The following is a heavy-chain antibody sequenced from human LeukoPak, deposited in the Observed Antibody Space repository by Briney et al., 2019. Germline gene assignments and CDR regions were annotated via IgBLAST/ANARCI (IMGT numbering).Heavy chain of an antibody. CDR1: GFTFDDYA. CDR2: ISWNSGSI. CDR3: AKDMHYDSSGYYSPYFDY. Sequence: PGRSLRLSCAASGFTFDDYAMHWVRQAPGKGLEWVSGISWNSGSIGYADSVKGRFTISRDNAKNSLYLQMNGLRAEDTALYYCAKDMHYDSSGYYSPYFDYWGQGTLVTVSS. J-gene: IGHJ4*02. D-gene: IGHD3-22*01. V-gene: IGHV3-9*01.